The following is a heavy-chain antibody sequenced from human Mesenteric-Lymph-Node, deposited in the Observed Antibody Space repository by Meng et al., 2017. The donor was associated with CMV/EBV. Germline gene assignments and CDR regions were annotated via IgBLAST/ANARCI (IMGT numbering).Heavy chain of an antibody. V-gene: IGHV3-66*01. D-gene: IGHD2-21*01. CDR2: IYSDAST. Sequence: GESLKISCAASGFTVSSSYMNWVRQAPGKGLEWVSVIYSDASTYYADSVKGRFTISRDNSKNTLYLQMNSLRAEDTAVYYCARDTIGGDLTDWGQGTLVTVSS. CDR3: ARDTIGGDLTD. J-gene: IGHJ4*02. CDR1: GFTVSSSY.